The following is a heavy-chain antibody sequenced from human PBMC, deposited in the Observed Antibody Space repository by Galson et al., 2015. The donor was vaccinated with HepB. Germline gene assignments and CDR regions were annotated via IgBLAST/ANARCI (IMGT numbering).Heavy chain of an antibody. CDR2: ISYDGSNK. CDR3: ARDLSEPPSASPYGMDV. CDR1: GFTLSRRP. J-gene: IGHJ6*02. Sequence: SLRLSCAASGFTLSRRPMHWVRQAPGKGLEWVAVISYDGSNKHYADSVKGRFTVSRDNSKHTLYLQVNSLGAEDTAVYYCARDLSEPPSASPYGMDVRGQGTTVTVSS. D-gene: IGHD2-2*01. V-gene: IGHV3-30*04.